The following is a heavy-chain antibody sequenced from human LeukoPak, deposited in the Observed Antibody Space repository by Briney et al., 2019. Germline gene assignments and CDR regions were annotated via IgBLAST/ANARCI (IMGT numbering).Heavy chain of an antibody. V-gene: IGHV4-39*01. J-gene: IGHJ4*02. CDR1: GASISSTSYC. D-gene: IGHD3-10*01. CDR3: ASLYGSGSYSFDY. Sequence: SETLSLTCTVSGASISSTSYCWGWIRQPPGKRLEWIGNIYYSGSTYYNPSLKSRVTISVDTSKNQFSLKLSSVTAADTAVYYCASLYGSGSYSFDYWGQGTLVTVSS. CDR2: IYYSGST.